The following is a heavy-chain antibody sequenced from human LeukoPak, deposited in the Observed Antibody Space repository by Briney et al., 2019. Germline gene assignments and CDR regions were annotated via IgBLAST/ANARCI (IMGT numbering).Heavy chain of an antibody. V-gene: IGHV4-34*01. CDR2: INHSGST. CDR1: GGSFSGYY. Sequence: ASETLSLTCAVYGGSFSGYYWSWIRQPPGNGLEWIGEINHSGSTNYNPSLKSRVTISVDTSKNQSSLKLSSVTAADTAVYYCARLGGRKRITMVRVNWFDPWGQGTLVTVSS. D-gene: IGHD3-10*01. CDR3: ARLGGRKRITMVRVNWFDP. J-gene: IGHJ5*02.